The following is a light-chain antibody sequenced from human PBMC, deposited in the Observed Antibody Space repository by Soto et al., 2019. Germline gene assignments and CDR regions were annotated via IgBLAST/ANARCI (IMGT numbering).Light chain of an antibody. V-gene: IGLV1-40*01. CDR1: SSNIGAGYD. CDR3: QSYDSSLSAVV. J-gene: IGLJ2*01. Sequence: QSVLTQPPSVSGAPGQRVTISCNGSSSNIGAGYDVHWYQQLPGTAPKLLIYVNNNRPSGVPDRFSGSKSGTSASLAITGLQAEDEADYYCQSYDSSLSAVVFGGGTKVTVL. CDR2: VNN.